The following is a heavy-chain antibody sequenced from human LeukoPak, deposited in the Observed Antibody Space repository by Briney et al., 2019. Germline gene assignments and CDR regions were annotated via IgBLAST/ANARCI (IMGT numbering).Heavy chain of an antibody. CDR1: GGSISSGGYY. Sequence: PSETLSLTCTVSGGSISSGGYYWSWIRQHPGTGLEWIGYIYDSESTYYNPSLKSRVTISVDTSKNQFSLKLSSVTAADTAVYYCAREVVVAATQDAFDIWGQGTMVTVSS. J-gene: IGHJ3*02. D-gene: IGHD2-15*01. V-gene: IGHV4-30-4*08. CDR3: AREVVVAATQDAFDI. CDR2: IYDSEST.